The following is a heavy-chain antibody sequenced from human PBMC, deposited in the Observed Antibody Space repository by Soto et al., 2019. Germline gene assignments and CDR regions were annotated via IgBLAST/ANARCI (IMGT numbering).Heavy chain of an antibody. CDR2: IWYDGSNK. D-gene: IGHD2-15*01. CDR1: GFTFSSYG. J-gene: IGHJ6*02. Sequence: VQLVESGGGVVQPGRSLRLSCAASGFTFSSYGMHWVRQAPGKGLEWVAVIWYDGSNKYYADSVKGRFTISRDNSKNTLYLQMNSLRAEDTAVYYCARATPGRYYYGMDVWGQGTTVTVSS. CDR3: ARATPGRYYYGMDV. V-gene: IGHV3-33*01.